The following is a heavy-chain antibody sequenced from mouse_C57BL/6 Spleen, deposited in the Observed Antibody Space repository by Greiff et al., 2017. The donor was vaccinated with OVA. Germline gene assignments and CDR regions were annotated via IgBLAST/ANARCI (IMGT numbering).Heavy chain of an antibody. CDR2: ISSGGDYI. Sequence: EVKLVESGEGLVKPGGSLKLSCAASGFTFSSYAMSWVRQTPEKRLEWVAYISSGGDYIYYADTVKGRFTISRDNARNTLYLQMSSLKSEDTAMYYCTRANYVGVYYYAMDYWGQGTSVTVSS. V-gene: IGHV5-9-1*02. D-gene: IGHD2-1*01. CDR1: GFTFSSYA. J-gene: IGHJ4*01. CDR3: TRANYVGVYYYAMDY.